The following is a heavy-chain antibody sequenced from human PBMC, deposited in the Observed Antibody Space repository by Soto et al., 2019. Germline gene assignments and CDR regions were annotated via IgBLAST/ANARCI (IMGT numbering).Heavy chain of an antibody. Sequence: QVELVQSGAQVKKPGSAVKVSCKASGGSFNMYAMNWVRQAPGNGLEWMGGIIPIFDAPRYSEQFQGKVTITVDESTSTAYMELSSLRSDDTAIYYCTRAIGSGGVRGGFDYWGQGTLGTVSS. CDR1: GGSFNMYA. CDR2: IIPIFDAP. D-gene: IGHD3-16*01. J-gene: IGHJ4*02. V-gene: IGHV1-69*01. CDR3: TRAIGSGGVRGGFDY.